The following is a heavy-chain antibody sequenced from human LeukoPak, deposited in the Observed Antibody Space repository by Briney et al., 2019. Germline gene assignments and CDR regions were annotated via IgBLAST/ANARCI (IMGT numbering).Heavy chain of an antibody. CDR2: IYYSGST. Sequence: SETLSLSCTVSGGSISNNNCYCGWIRQPPGKGLEWIGSIYYSGSTHYHPSLKSRVTISVDTSKNQISLKLSSVTAADTAVYYCARRLVIIPTLDYWGQGTLVTVSS. V-gene: IGHV4-39*01. CDR1: GGSISNNNCY. J-gene: IGHJ4*02. D-gene: IGHD3-9*01. CDR3: ARRLVIIPTLDY.